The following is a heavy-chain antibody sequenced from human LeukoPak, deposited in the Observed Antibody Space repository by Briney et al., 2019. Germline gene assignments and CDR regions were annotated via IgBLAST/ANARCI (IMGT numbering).Heavy chain of an antibody. V-gene: IGHV3-15*07. Sequence: TGGSLRLSCAASGFTFSNAWMNWVRQAPGKGLEWVGRIKSKTDGGTTDYAAPVKGRFTISRDDSKNTLYLQMNSLKTEDTAVYYCTTDSSNVGWEQENDDYWGQGTLVTVSS. J-gene: IGHJ4*02. D-gene: IGHD1-26*01. CDR1: GFTFSNAW. CDR3: TTDSSNVGWEQENDDY. CDR2: IKSKTDGGTT.